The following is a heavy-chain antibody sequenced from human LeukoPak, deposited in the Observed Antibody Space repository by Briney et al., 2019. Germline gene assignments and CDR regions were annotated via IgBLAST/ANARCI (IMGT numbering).Heavy chain of an antibody. J-gene: IGHJ3*02. V-gene: IGHV1-2*02. CDR2: INPNSGGT. Sequence: ASVKVSCKASGYTFTGYYMHWLRQAPGHGLEWMGWINPNSGGTNYAQKLQGRVTMTTDTSTSTAYMELRSLRSDDTAVYYCARGVWDIVVVPAAKIDAFDIWGQGTMVTVSS. D-gene: IGHD2-2*01. CDR3: ARGVWDIVVVPAAKIDAFDI. CDR1: GYTFTGYY.